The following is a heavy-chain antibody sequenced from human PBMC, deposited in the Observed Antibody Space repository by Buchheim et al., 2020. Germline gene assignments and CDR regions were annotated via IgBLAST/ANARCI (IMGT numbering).Heavy chain of an antibody. CDR3: ARDQVLRYFDWLRNSYGQPGYTDY. CDR2: IKQDGSEK. CDR1: GFTFSSYW. J-gene: IGHJ4*02. Sequence: EVQLVESGGGLVQPGGSLRLSCAASGFTFSSYWMSWVRQAPGKGLEWVANIKQDGSEKYYVDSVKGRFTISRDNAKNSLYLQMNSLRAEDTAVYYCARDQVLRYFDWLRNSYGQPGYTDYWGQGTL. V-gene: IGHV3-7*01. D-gene: IGHD3-9*01.